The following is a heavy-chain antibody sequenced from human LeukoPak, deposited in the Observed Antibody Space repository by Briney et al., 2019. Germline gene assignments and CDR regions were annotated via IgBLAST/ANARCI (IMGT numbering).Heavy chain of an antibody. V-gene: IGHV4-59*01. Sequence: PSETLSLSCTVSGGSITTYCWSWIRQPPGKGLEWIGFIYSSGSANYNPSLMSRVTMSVDTSKNQFSLKLSSVTAADTAVYYCARTRTYADYADFWGQGTLVTVSS. CDR3: ARTRTYADYADF. CDR2: IYSSGSA. J-gene: IGHJ4*02. D-gene: IGHD4-17*01. CDR1: GGSITTYC.